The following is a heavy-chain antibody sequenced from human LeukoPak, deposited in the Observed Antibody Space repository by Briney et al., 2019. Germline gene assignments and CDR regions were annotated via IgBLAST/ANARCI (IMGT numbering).Heavy chain of an antibody. Sequence: PGRSLRLSCAASGFTFSSYAMHWVRQAPGKGLEWVAVISHDGSNEYYADSVKGRFTISRDNSKNTLYLQMNSLRAEDTTVYYCARDLGTSSHYYYGMDVWGKGTTVTVSS. CDR1: GFTFSSYA. J-gene: IGHJ6*04. CDR3: ARDLGTSSHYYYGMDV. D-gene: IGHD2-2*01. V-gene: IGHV3-30-3*01. CDR2: ISHDGSNE.